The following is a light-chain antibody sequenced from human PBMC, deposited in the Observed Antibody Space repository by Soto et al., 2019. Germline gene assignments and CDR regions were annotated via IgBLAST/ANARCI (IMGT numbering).Light chain of an antibody. Sequence: EIVLTQSPGTLSLSPCERATLSSRASQSVSNNYLAWYQQKPGQAPRLLIYGASNRATGIPDRFSGSGSGTDFTLTISRLEPEDFAVYYCQQYGSSGTFGQGTKV. CDR2: GAS. J-gene: IGKJ1*01. CDR1: QSVSNNY. V-gene: IGKV3-20*01. CDR3: QQYGSSGT.